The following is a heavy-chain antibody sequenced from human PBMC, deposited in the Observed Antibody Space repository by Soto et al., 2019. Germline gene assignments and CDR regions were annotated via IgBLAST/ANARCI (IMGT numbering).Heavy chain of an antibody. J-gene: IGHJ4*02. CDR2: IWYDGSNK. V-gene: IGHV3-33*01. CDR3: ARERGFEYYFDY. CDR1: GFTFSSYG. Sequence: QVQLVESGGGVVQPGRSLRLSCAASGFTFSSYGMHWVRQAPGKGLEWVAVIWYDGSNKYYADSVKGRFTISRDNSKHTLYLQMNSLRAEDTAVYYCARERGFEYYFDYWGQGTLVTVSS. D-gene: IGHD3-10*01.